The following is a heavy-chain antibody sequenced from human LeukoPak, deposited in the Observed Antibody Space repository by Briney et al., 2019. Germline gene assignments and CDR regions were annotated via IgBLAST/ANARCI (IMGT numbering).Heavy chain of an antibody. CDR3: ATMVVGY. Sequence: GGSLRLSCAASRFIFSNYWMTWVRQAPGKGLEWVANIKQDGSEKFYVDSVKGRFTISRDNAKNSLYLQMNSLRSEDTAVYYCATMVVGYWGQGTLVTVSS. CDR1: RFIFSNYW. D-gene: IGHD3-10*01. CDR2: IKQDGSEK. V-gene: IGHV3-7*01. J-gene: IGHJ4*02.